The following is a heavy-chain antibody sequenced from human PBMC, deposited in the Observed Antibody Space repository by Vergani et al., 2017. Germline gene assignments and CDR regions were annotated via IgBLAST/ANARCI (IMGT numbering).Heavy chain of an antibody. CDR1: GLTFSDSA. J-gene: IGHJ6*04. CDR2: IRDKAYNYAT. D-gene: IGHD3/OR15-3a*01. CDR3: FYDLWAGYDSGDV. Sequence: EVHLMESGGGLVQPRESLKLSCATSGLTFSDSAIHWVRQTSGKGLEWIGRIRDKAYNYATVYAGSVKGRFTISRDDSKKTAYLQMNGLTTEDTAVYYCFYDLWAGYDSGDVWGKGTTVTVSS. V-gene: IGHV3-73*02.